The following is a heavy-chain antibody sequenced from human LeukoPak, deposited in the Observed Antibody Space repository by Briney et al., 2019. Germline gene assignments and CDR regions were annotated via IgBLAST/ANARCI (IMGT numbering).Heavy chain of an antibody. D-gene: IGHD3-16*02. J-gene: IGHJ5*02. CDR3: AGGEFSNGSPSRLAP. CDR2: INPKSGDA. CDR1: GSTFSDYH. V-gene: IGHV1-2*02. Sequence: GASVKVSCKASGSTFSDYHINWVRQASGQGPEWMGWINPKSGDASYNQAFQGRVTMTRDTSISTAYMELNRLRSDDTAMYYCAGGEFSNGSPSRLAPWGKEPLVTVSS.